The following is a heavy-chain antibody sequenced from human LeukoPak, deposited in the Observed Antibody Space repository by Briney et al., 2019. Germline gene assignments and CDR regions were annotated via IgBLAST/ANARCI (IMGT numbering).Heavy chain of an antibody. D-gene: IGHD6-19*01. CDR2: IYYSGST. V-gene: IGHV4-59*12. CDR3: ARDTIAVAGTDY. Sequence: SETLSLTCAVSGDSISNYYWSWIRQPPGKGLEWIGYIYYSGSTYYNPSLKSRVTISVDTSKNQFSLKLSSVTAADTAVYYCARDTIAVAGTDYWGQGTLVTVSS. J-gene: IGHJ4*02. CDR1: GDSISNYY.